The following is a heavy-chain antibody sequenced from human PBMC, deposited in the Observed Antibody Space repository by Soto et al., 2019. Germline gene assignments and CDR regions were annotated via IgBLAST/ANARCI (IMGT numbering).Heavy chain of an antibody. CDR3: ARGYYYDSSGYDYDPSRDYYYGMHV. D-gene: IGHD3-22*01. V-gene: IGHV1-18*04. Sequence: ASVKVSCKASGYTFTSYGISWVRQAPGQGLEWMGWISAYNGNTNYAQKLQGRVTMTTDTSTSTAYMELRSLRSDDTAVYYCARGYYYDSSGYDYDPSRDYYYGMHVWGQWTTVTVSS. CDR2: ISAYNGNT. J-gene: IGHJ6*02. CDR1: GYTFTSYG.